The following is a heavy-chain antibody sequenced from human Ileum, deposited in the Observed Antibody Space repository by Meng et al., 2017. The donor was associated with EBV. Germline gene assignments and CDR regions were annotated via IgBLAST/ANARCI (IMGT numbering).Heavy chain of an antibody. V-gene: IGHV4-59*08. CDR1: GGSISSYH. CDR3: ARGGWSLDY. Sequence: PQESRPVLVKPSETLSLTCTVSGGSISSYHWSWLRQPPGKGLEWIWYIYYSGSTNYSPSLKSRVTISVDTSKNQFSLNLSSVTAADTAVYYCARGGWSLDYWGQGTLVTVFS. J-gene: IGHJ4*02. D-gene: IGHD2-15*01. CDR2: IYYSGST.